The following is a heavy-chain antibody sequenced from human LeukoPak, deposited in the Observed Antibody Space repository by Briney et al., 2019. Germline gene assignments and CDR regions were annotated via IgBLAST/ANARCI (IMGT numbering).Heavy chain of an antibody. D-gene: IGHD2-2*01. CDR1: GFTFSSYG. J-gene: IGHJ3*02. CDR3: ARPGDLGYCSSISCYAFDI. V-gene: IGHV3-23*01. Sequence: PGGSLRLSCAASGFTFSSYGMSWVRQAPGKGLEWVSAISGSGGSTYYADSVKGRFTISRDNSKNTLYLQMNSLRAEDTALYYCARPGDLGYCSSISCYAFDIWGQGTMVTVSS. CDR2: ISGSGGST.